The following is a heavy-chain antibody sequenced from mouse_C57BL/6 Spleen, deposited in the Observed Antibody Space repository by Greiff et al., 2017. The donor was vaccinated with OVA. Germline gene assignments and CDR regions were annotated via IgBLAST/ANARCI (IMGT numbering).Heavy chain of an antibody. CDR1: GFNIKNTY. D-gene: IGHD1-1*01. J-gene: IGHJ3*01. V-gene: IGHV14-3*01. CDR2: IDPANGNT. Sequence: EVKLEESVAELVRPGASVKLSCTASGFNIKNTYMHWVKQRPEQGLEWIGRIDPANGNTKYAPKFQGKATITADTSSNTAYLQLSSLTSEDTAIYYCARGYGSPAWFAYWGQGTLVTVSA. CDR3: ARGYGSPAWFAY.